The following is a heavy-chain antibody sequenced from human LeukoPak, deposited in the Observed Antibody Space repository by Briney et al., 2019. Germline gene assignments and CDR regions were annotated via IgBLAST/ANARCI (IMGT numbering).Heavy chain of an antibody. J-gene: IGHJ5*01. CDR3: ARASSGWYLGDS. V-gene: IGHV3-53*01. Sequence: GGSLRLSCAAAGFSVSSNYRGWVRQAPGKGLEWVSVIYSGGNTYYADSVKGRFTISRDNSRNTLYLQMNSLRAEDTAVYYCARASSGWYLGDSWGQGTLVTVSS. D-gene: IGHD6-19*01. CDR2: IYSGGNT. CDR1: GFSVSSNY.